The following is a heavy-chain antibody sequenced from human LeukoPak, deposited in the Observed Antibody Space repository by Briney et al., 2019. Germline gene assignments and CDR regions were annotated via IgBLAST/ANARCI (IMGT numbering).Heavy chain of an antibody. CDR2: IIPIFGTA. CDR3: ARDSRRDGDRNDY. J-gene: IGHJ4*02. V-gene: IGHV1-69*05. CDR1: GGAFSSYA. Sequence: SVKVSCKASGGAFSSYAISWVRQAPGQGLEWMGRIIPIFGTANYAQKFQGRVTITTDESTSTAYMELSSLRSEDTAVYYCARDSRRDGDRNDYWGQGTLVTVSS. D-gene: IGHD5-24*01.